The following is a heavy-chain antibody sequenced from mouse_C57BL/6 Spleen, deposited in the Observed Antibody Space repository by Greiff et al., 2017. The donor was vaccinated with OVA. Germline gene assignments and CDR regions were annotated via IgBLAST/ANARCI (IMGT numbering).Heavy chain of an antibody. CDR3: ARGLYPYYAMDY. Sequence: VQLQQPGAELVKPGASVKMSCKASGYTFTSYWITWVKHRPGQGLEWIGDIYPGSGSTNYNEKFKSKATLTVDTSSSTAYMQLSSLTSEDSAVYYCARGLYPYYAMDYWGQGTSATVSS. CDR1: GYTFTSYW. V-gene: IGHV1-55*01. D-gene: IGHD6-1*01. CDR2: IYPGSGST. J-gene: IGHJ4*01.